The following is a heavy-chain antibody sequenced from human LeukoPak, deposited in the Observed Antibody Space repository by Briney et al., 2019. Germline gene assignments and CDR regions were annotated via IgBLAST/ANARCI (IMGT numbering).Heavy chain of an antibody. Sequence: SETLSLTCAVYGGSFSGYYWSWIRQPPGKGLEWIGEINHSGSTNYNPSLKSRVTISVDTSKNQFSLKLSSVTAADTAVYYCATLGYSGYDRGHYYYGMDVWGQGTTVTVSS. CDR3: ATLGYSGYDRGHYYYGMDV. CDR1: GGSFSGYY. D-gene: IGHD5-12*01. CDR2: INHSGST. V-gene: IGHV4-34*01. J-gene: IGHJ6*02.